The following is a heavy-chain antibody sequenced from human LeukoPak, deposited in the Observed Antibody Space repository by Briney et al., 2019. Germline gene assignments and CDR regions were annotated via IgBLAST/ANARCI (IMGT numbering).Heavy chain of an antibody. CDR2: IKEDGSDT. Sequence: GGSLRLSCAASGFTFSTSWMDWVRQAPGKGLEWVASIKEDGSDTNYVGSVRGRFTVSRDNTKNSLYLQMNSLRAGDTAVYYCASDRAYSQFDYWGQGTLVTVSS. J-gene: IGHJ4*02. CDR1: GFTFSTSW. D-gene: IGHD2-15*01. V-gene: IGHV3-7*01. CDR3: ASDRAYSQFDY.